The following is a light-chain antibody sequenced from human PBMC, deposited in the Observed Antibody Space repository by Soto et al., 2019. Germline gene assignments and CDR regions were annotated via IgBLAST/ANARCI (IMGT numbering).Light chain of an antibody. CDR1: QSVSSSY. V-gene: IGKV3-20*01. CDR2: GAS. J-gene: IGKJ2*01. Sequence: EIVLTQSPGTLSLSPGERATLSCRASQSVSSSYLARYQQKPGQAPRLLIYGASSRGTGIPDRFSGSGSGTDFTLTISRLEREDFAVYYCQQYGSSPRYTFGQGTKLEIK. CDR3: QQYGSSPRYT.